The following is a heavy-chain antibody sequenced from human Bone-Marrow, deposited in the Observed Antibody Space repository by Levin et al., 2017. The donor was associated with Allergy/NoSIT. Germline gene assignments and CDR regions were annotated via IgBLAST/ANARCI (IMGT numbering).Heavy chain of an antibody. V-gene: IGHV3-7*01. D-gene: IGHD4-11*01. CDR3: ARAIHSNYVGNDY. CDR1: GFTFSSYW. J-gene: IGHJ4*02. Sequence: GGSLRLSCAASGFTFSSYWMTWVRQAPGKGLEWVANIKLDGSEIHYVDSVEGRFTISRDNAKNSVYLQMNSLRGEDTAVYYCARAIHSNYVGNDYWGQGTLVTVSS. CDR2: IKLDGSEI.